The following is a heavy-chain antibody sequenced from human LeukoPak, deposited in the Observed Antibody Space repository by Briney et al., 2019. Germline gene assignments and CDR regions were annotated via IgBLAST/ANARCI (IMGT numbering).Heavy chain of an antibody. J-gene: IGHJ4*02. CDR3: ATDGWQSIAAAGYFDY. V-gene: IGHV3-7*03. CDR1: GFTFSIYW. Sequence: GGSLRLSCAASGFTFSIYWMNWVRQAPGKGLEWVANIKQDGSEKYYVDSVKGRFTISRDNAKNSLYLQMNSLRAEDTAVYYCATDGWQSIAAAGYFDYWGQGTLVTVSS. CDR2: IKQDGSEK. D-gene: IGHD6-13*01.